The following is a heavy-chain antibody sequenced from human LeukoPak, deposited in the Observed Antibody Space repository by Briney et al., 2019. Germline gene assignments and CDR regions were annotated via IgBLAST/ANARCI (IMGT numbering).Heavy chain of an antibody. CDR2: IIPIFGTA. V-gene: IGHV1-69*05. D-gene: IGHD3/OR15-3a*01. J-gene: IGHJ4*02. CDR1: GGTFSSYA. Sequence: ASVKVSCKASGGTFSSYAISWVRQAPGQGLEWMGRIIPIFGTANYAQKFQGRVTITTDESTSTAYMEPSSLRSEDTAVYYCAREVGMISGIDYWGQGTLVTVSS. CDR3: AREVGMISGIDY.